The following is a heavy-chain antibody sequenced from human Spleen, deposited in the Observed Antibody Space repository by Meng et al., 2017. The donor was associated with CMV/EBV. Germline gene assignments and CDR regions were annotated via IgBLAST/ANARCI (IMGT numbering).Heavy chain of an antibody. V-gene: IGHV1-2*02. Sequence: ASVKVSCKASGYTYTGYYLHWVRQAPGQGLEWMGWINPNSGGTNYGQRFQGRVTMTRDTSTSTVYMELSSLRSEDTAVSYCSRDHVGEYSSSLGAIDYWGQGTLVTVSS. J-gene: IGHJ4*02. D-gene: IGHD6-6*01. CDR1: GYTYTGYY. CDR3: SRDHVGEYSSSLGAIDY. CDR2: INPNSGGT.